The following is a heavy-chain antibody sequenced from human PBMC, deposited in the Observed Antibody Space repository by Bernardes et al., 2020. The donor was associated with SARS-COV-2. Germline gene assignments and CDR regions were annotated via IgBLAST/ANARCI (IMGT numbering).Heavy chain of an antibody. Sequence: GSLRLSCAASGFTFSSYSMNWVRQAPGKGLEWVSSISSSSSYIYYADSVKGRFTISRDNAKNSLYLQMNSLRAEDTAVYYCARAVWGIWYFDLWGRGTLVTASS. J-gene: IGHJ2*01. CDR3: ARAVWGIWYFDL. CDR1: GFTFSSYS. D-gene: IGHD3-16*01. V-gene: IGHV3-21*01. CDR2: ISSSSSYI.